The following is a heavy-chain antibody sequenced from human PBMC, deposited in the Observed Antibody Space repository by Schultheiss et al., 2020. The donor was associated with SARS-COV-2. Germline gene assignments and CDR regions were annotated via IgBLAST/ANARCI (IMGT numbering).Heavy chain of an antibody. CDR2: INPNSGGT. D-gene: IGHD6-6*01. Sequence: ASVKVSCKASGGTFSSYAISWVRQAPGQGLEWMGRINPNSGGTNYAQKFQGRVTMTRDTSISTAYMELRSLRSDDTAVYYCARFRRSVAARQEAGWFDPWGQGTLVTVSS. V-gene: IGHV1-2*06. CDR3: ARFRRSVAARQEAGWFDP. CDR1: GGTFSSYA. J-gene: IGHJ5*02.